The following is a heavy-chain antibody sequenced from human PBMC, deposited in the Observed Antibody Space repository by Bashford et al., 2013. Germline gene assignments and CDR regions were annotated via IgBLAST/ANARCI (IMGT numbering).Heavy chain of an antibody. V-gene: IGHV3-23*01. J-gene: IGHJ4*02. CDR2: ISGSGGNT. D-gene: IGHD6-25*01. CDR3: AKEAKAQRYFDY. Sequence: VRQASRKGLEWVSGISGSGGNTHYADSVKGRFTISRDNSKNTLYLQMNSLRAEDTAVYYCAKEAKAQRYFDYWGQGTLVTVSS.